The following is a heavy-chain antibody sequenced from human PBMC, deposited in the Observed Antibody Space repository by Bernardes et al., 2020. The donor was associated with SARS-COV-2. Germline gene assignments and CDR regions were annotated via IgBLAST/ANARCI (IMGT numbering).Heavy chain of an antibody. V-gene: IGHV3-9*01. CDR1: GFTFNDYA. J-gene: IGHJ4*02. CDR2: ISWNSSSI. Sequence: SLRLSFAASGFTFNDYAMHWVLHSPGKGLEWVSGISWNSSSIGYAASVKGRFTISRDNAKNSLYLQMNSLRPDDTALYYCAKDYETGELGIAVEGYCGHWGQGPLVTVSS. CDR3: AKDYETGELGIAVEGYCGH. D-gene: IGHD6-19*01.